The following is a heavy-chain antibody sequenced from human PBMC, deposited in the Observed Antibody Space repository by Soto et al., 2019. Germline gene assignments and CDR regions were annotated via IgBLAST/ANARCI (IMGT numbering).Heavy chain of an antibody. Sequence: PGGSLRLSCAASGFTFSSYGMHWVRRAPGKGLEWVAVISYDGSNKYYADSVKGRFTISRDNSKNTLYLQMNSLRAEDTAVYYCAKYAYYYDSSGYLDYWGQGTLVTVSS. J-gene: IGHJ4*02. CDR2: ISYDGSNK. CDR3: AKYAYYYDSSGYLDY. V-gene: IGHV3-30*18. D-gene: IGHD3-22*01. CDR1: GFTFSSYG.